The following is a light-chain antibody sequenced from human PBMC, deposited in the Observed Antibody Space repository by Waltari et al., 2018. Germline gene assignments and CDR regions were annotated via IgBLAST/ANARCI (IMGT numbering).Light chain of an antibody. V-gene: IGKV1-5*03. CDR3: QQYNISPYT. J-gene: IGKJ2*01. CDR2: KSF. Sequence: DLQMTQSPSTLSASVGARVPITCRASQSISNWLAWYQQKPGKAPKVLIYKSFSLQSGVPSRFSGSGSETEFTLTISSLQPDDFATYYCQQYNISPYTFGQGTTLEI. CDR1: QSISNW.